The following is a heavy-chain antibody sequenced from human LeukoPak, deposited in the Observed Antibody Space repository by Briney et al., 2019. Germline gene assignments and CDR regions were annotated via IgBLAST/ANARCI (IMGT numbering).Heavy chain of an antibody. V-gene: IGHV1-24*01. CDR3: AIPYRYNWNSMDY. CDR2: FDPEDGET. J-gene: IGHJ4*02. D-gene: IGHD1-7*01. Sequence: GASVKVSCKVSGYTLTELSMHWVRQAPGKGLEWMGGFDPEDGETIYAQKFQGRVTMTEDTFTDTAYMELSSLRSEDTAVYYCAIPYRYNWNSMDYWGQGTLVTVSS. CDR1: GYTLTELS.